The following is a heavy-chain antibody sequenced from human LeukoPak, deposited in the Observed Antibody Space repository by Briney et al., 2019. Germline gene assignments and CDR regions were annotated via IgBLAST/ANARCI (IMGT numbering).Heavy chain of an antibody. Sequence: GGSLRLSCVASGFTFSDYYMSWIRQAPGKGLEWVSYISSSSTYSSYTDSVKGRFTISRDNAKNSLYLQMNSLRAEDTAVYYCARVMIGTVNWFDPWGQGTLVTVSS. V-gene: IGHV3-11*06. CDR3: ARVMIGTVNWFDP. J-gene: IGHJ5*02. D-gene: IGHD3-22*01. CDR2: ISSSSTYS. CDR1: GFTFSDYY.